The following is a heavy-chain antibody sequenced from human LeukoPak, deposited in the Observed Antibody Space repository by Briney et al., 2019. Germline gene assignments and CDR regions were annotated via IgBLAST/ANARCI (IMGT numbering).Heavy chain of an antibody. CDR1: GFTFSSYA. D-gene: IGHD2-2*01. V-gene: IGHV3-53*01. CDR2: IYSGGST. Sequence: GGSLRLSCAASGFTFSSYAMSWVRQAPGKGLEWVSGIYSGGSTYYADSVKGRFTISRDNSKNTLYLQMNSLRAEDTALYYCARSSLYCSSTSCYGYYGIDVWGKGTTVTVSS. J-gene: IGHJ6*04. CDR3: ARSSLYCSSTSCYGYYGIDV.